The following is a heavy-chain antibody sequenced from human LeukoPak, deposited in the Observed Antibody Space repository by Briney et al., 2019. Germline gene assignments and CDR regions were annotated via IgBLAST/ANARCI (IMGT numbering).Heavy chain of an antibody. CDR1: GGSISSSSYS. Sequence: SETLSLTCTVSGGSISSSSYSWSWIRQPPGKGLEWIGYIYHSGSTYYNPSLKSRVTISVDRSKNQFSLKLSSVTAADTAVYYCARLAAAGTNWFDPWGQGTLVTVSS. CDR2: IYHSGST. V-gene: IGHV4-30-2*01. J-gene: IGHJ5*02. CDR3: ARLAAAGTNWFDP. D-gene: IGHD6-13*01.